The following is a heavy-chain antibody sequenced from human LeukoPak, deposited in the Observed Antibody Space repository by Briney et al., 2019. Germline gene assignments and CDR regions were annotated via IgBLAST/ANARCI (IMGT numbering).Heavy chain of an antibody. CDR3: ARTYCSTNACPFDH. CDR1: GGSISTYY. J-gene: IGHJ4*02. CDR2: IFHTGTT. V-gene: IGHV4-59*08. Sequence: KPSETLSLTCTVSGGSISTYYWSWIRQPPGKGLECLGFIFHTGTTNYNPSLKSRVTISVDTSKNQFSLKLSSVTAADTAIYCCARTYCSTNACPFDHWGQGTLVTVSS. D-gene: IGHD2-2*01.